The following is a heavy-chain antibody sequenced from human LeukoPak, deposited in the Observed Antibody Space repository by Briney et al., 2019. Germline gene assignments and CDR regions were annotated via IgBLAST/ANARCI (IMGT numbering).Heavy chain of an antibody. D-gene: IGHD2-15*01. J-gene: IGHJ6*02. V-gene: IGHV3-30*04. CDR2: ISYDGSNK. CDR3: ARSLMVVAATLRYYYYGMDV. CDR1: GFTFSSYA. Sequence: GGSLRLSCAASGFTFSSYAMHWVRQAPGKGLEMVAVISYDGSNKYYADSVKGRFTISRDNSKNTLYLQMNSLRAEDTAVYYCARSLMVVAATLRYYYYGMDVWGQGTTVTVSS.